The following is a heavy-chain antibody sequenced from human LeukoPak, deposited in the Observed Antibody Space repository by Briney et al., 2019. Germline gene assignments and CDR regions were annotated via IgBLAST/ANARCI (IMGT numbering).Heavy chain of an antibody. CDR2: INHSGCT. V-gene: IGHV4-34*01. Sequence: SETLSLTCAVYGGSFSGYYWSWIRQPPGKGLEWIGEINHSGCTNYNPSLKSRVTISVDTSKNQFSLKLSSVTAADTAVYYCARPLTGNWGQGTLVTVSS. J-gene: IGHJ4*02. CDR1: GGSFSGYY. CDR3: ARPLTGN. D-gene: IGHD1-1*01.